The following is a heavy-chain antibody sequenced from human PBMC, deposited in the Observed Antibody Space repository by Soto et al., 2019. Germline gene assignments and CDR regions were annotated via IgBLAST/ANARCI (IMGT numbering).Heavy chain of an antibody. V-gene: IGHV1-18*01. CDR2: ISAYNGNT. CDR3: ARGGTPIDC. D-gene: IGHD3-16*01. Sequence: QVQLVQSGAEVKKPGASVKVSCKASGYTFTNFGISWVRQAPGQGLEWMGWISAYNGNTNYAQNFQGRVNKTTDTSTSTGYMELRSLSYDDTAVYYSARGGTPIDCWGQGTLVTVSS. J-gene: IGHJ4*02. CDR1: GYTFTNFG.